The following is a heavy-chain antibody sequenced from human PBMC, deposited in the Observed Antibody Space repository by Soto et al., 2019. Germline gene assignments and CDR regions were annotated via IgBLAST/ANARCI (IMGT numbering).Heavy chain of an antibody. CDR1: GFTFSSYG. CDR3: AKDLRFLEWSQDY. J-gene: IGHJ4*02. CDR2: ISYDGSNK. V-gene: IGHV3-30*18. Sequence: PGGSLRLSCAASGFTFSSYGMHWVRQAPGKRLEWVAVISYDGSNKYYADSVKGRFTISRDNSKNTLYLQMNSLRAEDTAVYYCAKDLRFLEWSQDYWGQGTLVTVSS. D-gene: IGHD3-3*01.